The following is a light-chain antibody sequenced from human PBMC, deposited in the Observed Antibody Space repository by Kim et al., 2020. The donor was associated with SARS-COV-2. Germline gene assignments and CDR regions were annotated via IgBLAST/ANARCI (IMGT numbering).Light chain of an antibody. J-gene: IGKJ4*01. CDR2: TTA. CDR3: QQSYNTPLT. CDR1: QTISSY. V-gene: IGKV1-39*01. Sequence: ASVGDRYTITCRASQTISSYLNWYQQQPRKAPKLLIYTTASLESGVPSRFSGSGSGTYFALTISSLQPEDSATYYCQQSYNTPLTFGGGTKVDIK.